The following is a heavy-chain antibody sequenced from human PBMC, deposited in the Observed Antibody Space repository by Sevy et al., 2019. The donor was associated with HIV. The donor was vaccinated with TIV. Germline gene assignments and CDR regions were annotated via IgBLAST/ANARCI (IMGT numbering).Heavy chain of an antibody. V-gene: IGHV3-48*02. CDR3: ARDLGVLRFLEGAFDI. Sequence: GGSLRLSCAASGFTFSSYSMNWVRQAPGKGLEWVSYISSSSSTIYYADSVKGRFTISRDNAKNSLYLQMNSLRDEDTAVSYCARDLGVLRFLEGAFDIWGQGTMVTVSS. CDR2: ISSSSSTI. D-gene: IGHD3-3*01. CDR1: GFTFSSYS. J-gene: IGHJ3*02.